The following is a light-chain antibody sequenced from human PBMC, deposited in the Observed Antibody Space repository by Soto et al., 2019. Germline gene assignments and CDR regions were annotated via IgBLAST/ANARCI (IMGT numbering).Light chain of an antibody. CDR1: SGHSSYA. J-gene: IGLJ1*01. Sequence: QPVLTQSPSASASLGASVKLTCTLSSGHSSYAIAWHQQQPEKGPRYLMKLNSDGSHSKGDGIPHRFSGSSSGAERYLTISSLQSEDEADYYCQTWGTGIHYVFGTGTKLTV. V-gene: IGLV4-69*01. CDR2: LNSDGSH. CDR3: QTWGTGIHYV.